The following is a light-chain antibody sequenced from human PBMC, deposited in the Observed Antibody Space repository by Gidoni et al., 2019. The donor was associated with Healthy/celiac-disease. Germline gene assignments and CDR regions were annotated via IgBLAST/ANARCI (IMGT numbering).Light chain of an antibody. J-gene: IGKJ2*01. Sequence: DIQMTQSPSSLSASVGDRVTITCRASQSISSYLNWYQQKTGKDPKLLIYAASSLQSGVTSRFSGIGSGTDFTLTISSLQPEDFATYYCQQSYSTPLYTFGQGTKLDIK. V-gene: IGKV1-39*01. CDR3: QQSYSTPLYT. CDR2: AAS. CDR1: QSISSY.